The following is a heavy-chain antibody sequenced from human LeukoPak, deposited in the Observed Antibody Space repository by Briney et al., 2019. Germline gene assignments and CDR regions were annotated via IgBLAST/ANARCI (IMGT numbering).Heavy chain of an antibody. CDR2: INSDGSST. D-gene: IGHD2-15*01. Sequence: GGSLRLSCAASGFTFSSYWMHWVRQAPGKGLVGFSRINSDGSSTSYADSVKGRFTISRDNAKNTLYLQMNSLRAEDTAVYYCARELSSYYYYMDVWGKGTTVTVSS. CDR3: ARELSSYYYYMDV. V-gene: IGHV3-74*01. CDR1: GFTFSSYW. J-gene: IGHJ6*03.